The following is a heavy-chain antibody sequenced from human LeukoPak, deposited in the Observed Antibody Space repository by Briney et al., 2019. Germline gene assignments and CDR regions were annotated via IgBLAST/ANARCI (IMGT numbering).Heavy chain of an antibody. CDR1: GFTFSSYA. J-gene: IGHJ3*02. Sequence: GGSLRLSCAASGFTFSSYAMSWVRQAPGKGQEWVSAISGSGGSTYYADSVKGRFTISRDNSKNTLYLQMNSLRAEDTAVYYCAKDGPGGSYGWGPFGAFDIWGQGTMVTVSS. D-gene: IGHD1-26*01. CDR2: ISGSGGST. V-gene: IGHV3-23*01. CDR3: AKDGPGGSYGWGPFGAFDI.